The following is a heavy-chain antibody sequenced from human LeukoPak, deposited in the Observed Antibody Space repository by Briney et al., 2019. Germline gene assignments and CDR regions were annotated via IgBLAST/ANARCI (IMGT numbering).Heavy chain of an antibody. CDR1: GFTFSSYW. CDR2: INWNGGST. D-gene: IGHD3-22*01. CDR3: ARVRGQHYYDSSGVKAFDI. V-gene: IGHV3-20*04. Sequence: PGGSLRLSCAASGFTFSSYWMHWVRQAPGKGLEWVSGINWNGGSTGYADSVKGRFTISRDNAKNSLYLQMNSLRAEDTALYYCARVRGQHYYDSSGVKAFDIWGQGTMVTVSS. J-gene: IGHJ3*02.